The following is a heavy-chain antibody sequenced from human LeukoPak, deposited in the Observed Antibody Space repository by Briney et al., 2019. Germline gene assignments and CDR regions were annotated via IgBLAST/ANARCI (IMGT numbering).Heavy chain of an antibody. CDR2: IDWDDDK. CDR3: ARMEGYFYMDV. V-gene: IGHV2-70*11. J-gene: IGHJ6*03. Sequence: QTLSPTCTFSGFSLSTSRMCVSWIRQPPGKALEWLARIDWDDDKYYSTSLKTRLTISKDTSKNQVVLTLTNMDPVDTATYYCARMEGYFYMDVWGKGTTVTVSS. CDR1: GFSLSTSRMC.